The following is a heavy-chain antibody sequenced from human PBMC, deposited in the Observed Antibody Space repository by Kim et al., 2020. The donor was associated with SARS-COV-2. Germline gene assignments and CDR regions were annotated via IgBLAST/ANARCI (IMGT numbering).Heavy chain of an antibody. Sequence: SVKVSCKASGGTFSSYAISWVRQAPGQGLEWMGGIIPIFGTANYAQKFQGRVTITADESTSTAYMELSSLRSEDTAVYYCARANYGGSNAFDIWGQGTMVTVSS. CDR3: ARANYGGSNAFDI. CDR1: GGTFSSYA. V-gene: IGHV1-69*13. CDR2: IIPIFGTA. J-gene: IGHJ3*02. D-gene: IGHD2-15*01.